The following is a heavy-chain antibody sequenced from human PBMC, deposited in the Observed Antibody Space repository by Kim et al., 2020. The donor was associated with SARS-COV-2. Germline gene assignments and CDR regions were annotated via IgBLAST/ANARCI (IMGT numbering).Heavy chain of an antibody. J-gene: IGHJ6*02. CDR2: ISAYNGNT. V-gene: IGHV1-18*04. CDR1: GYTFTSYG. CDR3: ARDPPPPEEWLYYYYYYGMDV. Sequence: ASVKVSCKASGYTFTSYGISWVRQAPGQGLEWMGWISAYNGNTNYAQKLQGRVTMTTDTSTSTAYMELRSLRSDDTAVYYCARDPPPPEEWLYYYYYYGMDVWGHGTTVTVSS. D-gene: IGHD3-3*01.